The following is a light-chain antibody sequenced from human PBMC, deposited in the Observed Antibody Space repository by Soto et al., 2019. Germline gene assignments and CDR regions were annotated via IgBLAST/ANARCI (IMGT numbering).Light chain of an antibody. J-gene: IGLJ2*01. CDR1: RGSIASND. CDR2: ENN. Sequence: NFMLTQPHSVSESPGKTVPISSTARRGSIASNDVQWYQQRPGSAPTTVIYENNQRPSGVPDCFSGSTDGSSNSASLTISGLQTEDEADYYCQSYDSSTVVFGGGTKLTVL. V-gene: IGLV6-57*02. CDR3: QSYDSSTVV.